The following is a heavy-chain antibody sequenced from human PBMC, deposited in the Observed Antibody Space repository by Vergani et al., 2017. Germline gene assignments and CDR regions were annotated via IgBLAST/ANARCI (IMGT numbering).Heavy chain of an antibody. V-gene: IGHV3-21*06. Sequence: EAYLVQSGGGLVTPGGSLRLSCAASGFNFPSFTMNWVRQAPGRGLEWISSIKFPPGEIFYADSVKGRFTISRDNVKNVLFLQMENLRAADTGVYFCARDITASVKAPPNPYWLDLWGQGSLVTVSS. CDR1: GFNFPSFT. D-gene: IGHD4-17*01. CDR2: IKFPPGEI. J-gene: IGHJ5*02. CDR3: ARDITASVKAPPNPYWLDL.